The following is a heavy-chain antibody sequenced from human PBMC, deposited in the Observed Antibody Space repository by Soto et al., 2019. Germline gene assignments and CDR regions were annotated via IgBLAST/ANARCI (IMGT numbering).Heavy chain of an antibody. V-gene: IGHV1-2*02. J-gene: IGHJ6*02. Sequence: GASVKVSCKASGYTFTGYYMHWVRQAPGQGLEWMGWINPNSGGTNYAQKFQGRVTMTRDTSISTAYMELSRLRSDDTAVYYCASLGYCSSTSCYTVHYYYYGMDVWGQGTTVTVSS. CDR1: GYTFTGYY. CDR3: ASLGYCSSTSCYTVHYYYYGMDV. D-gene: IGHD2-2*02. CDR2: INPNSGGT.